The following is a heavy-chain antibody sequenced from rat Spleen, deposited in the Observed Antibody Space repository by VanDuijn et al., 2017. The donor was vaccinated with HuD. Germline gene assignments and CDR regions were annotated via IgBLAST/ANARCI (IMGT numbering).Heavy chain of an antibody. CDR1: GFTFSDYY. CDR2: ISYDGSST. J-gene: IGHJ2*01. V-gene: IGHV5-29*01. CDR3: ACLLQWSPLDY. D-gene: IGHD1-1*01. Sequence: EVQLVESGGDLVQPGRSLKLSCAASGFTFSDYYMAWVRQAPTKGLEWVATISYDGSSTYYPDSTKGRFTVSRDNAKSTLYLQIDSLRSEDTATYYCACLLQWSPLDYWGQGVMVTVSS.